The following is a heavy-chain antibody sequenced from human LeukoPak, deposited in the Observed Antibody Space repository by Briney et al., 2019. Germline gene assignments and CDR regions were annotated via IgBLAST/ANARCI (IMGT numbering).Heavy chain of an antibody. J-gene: IGHJ4*02. CDR2: ISVSGDNT. Sequence: PGGSLRLSCAASGFTFSSYAMSWVRHAPGRGLEWGSTISVSGDNTYYADSVKGRVTISRDNSKNTLYLQLNTVRAEDTAVYYCAKAGGYSYGYYFDYWGQGTLVTVSS. CDR3: AKAGGYSYGYYFDY. D-gene: IGHD5-18*01. V-gene: IGHV3-23*01. CDR1: GFTFSSYA.